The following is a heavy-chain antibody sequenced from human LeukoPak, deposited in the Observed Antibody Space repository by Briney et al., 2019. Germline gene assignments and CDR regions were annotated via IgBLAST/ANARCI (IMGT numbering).Heavy chain of an antibody. J-gene: IGHJ6*03. CDR2: IYTSGST. Sequence: SQTLSLTCTVSGGSISSYYWSWIRQPPGKGLEWIGYIYTSGSTNYNPSLKSRVTISVDTSKNQFSLKLSSVTAADTAVYYCARTRVEMATNHYYYYYMDVWGKGTTVTVSS. CDR3: ARTRVEMATNHYYYYYMDV. V-gene: IGHV4-4*09. D-gene: IGHD5-24*01. CDR1: GGSISSYY.